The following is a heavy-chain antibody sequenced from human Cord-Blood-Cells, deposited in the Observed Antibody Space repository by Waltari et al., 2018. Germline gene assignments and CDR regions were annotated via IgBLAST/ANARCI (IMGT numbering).Heavy chain of an antibody. CDR2: IITVVVTA. Sequence: QVQLVQSGAEVKKPGSSVKVSCKASGGTFSSYDISWVRQGPGQGLEWMGWIITVVVTANYAQKFQGRVTITSDESTSTAYMGLRSLRSEDTAVYYCAEEDNAGGPMRVDWGQGTLVTVS. D-gene: IGHD3-10*01. V-gene: IGHV1-69*01. CDR3: AEEDNAGGPMRVD. CDR1: GGTFSSYD. J-gene: IGHJ4*02.